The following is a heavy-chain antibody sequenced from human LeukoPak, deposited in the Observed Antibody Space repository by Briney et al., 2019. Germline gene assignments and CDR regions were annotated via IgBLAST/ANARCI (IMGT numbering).Heavy chain of an antibody. Sequence: SETLSLTCTVSGGSISSSSYYWGWIRQPPGKGLEWIGSIYYSGSTYYNPSLKSRVTISVDTSKNQFSLKLSSVTAADTAVYYCASPTVYCSSTSCYQDYFDYWGQGTRVTVPS. CDR2: IYYSGST. D-gene: IGHD2-2*01. V-gene: IGHV4-39*01. J-gene: IGHJ4*02. CDR3: ASPTVYCSSTSCYQDYFDY. CDR1: GGSISSSSYY.